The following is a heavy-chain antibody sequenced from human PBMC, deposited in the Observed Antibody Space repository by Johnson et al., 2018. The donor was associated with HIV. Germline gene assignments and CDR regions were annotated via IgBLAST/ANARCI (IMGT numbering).Heavy chain of an antibody. CDR1: GFNVSSTY. J-gene: IGHJ3*02. V-gene: IGHV3-66*01. D-gene: IGHD3-16*01. Sequence: VQLVESGGGLVQPGGSLRLSRVVSGFNVSSTYMSWVRQAPGKGLEWVSVIYKGGSVYYVDSVKGRFIISRDNSKNTVFLHMNSLRAEDTAVYYCAREWGEGAFDIWGQGTMVTVSS. CDR3: AREWGEGAFDI. CDR2: IYKGGSV.